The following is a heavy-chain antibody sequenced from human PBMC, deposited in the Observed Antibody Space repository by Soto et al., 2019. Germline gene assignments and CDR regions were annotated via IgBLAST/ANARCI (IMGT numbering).Heavy chain of an antibody. CDR3: ARDPTSYSYGQGY. Sequence: EVQLVETGGGLIQPGGSLRLSCAASGFTVSSNYMSWVRQAPGKGLEWVSVIYSGGSIYYADSVKGRFTISRDNSKNTLYLQMNSLRAEDTAVYYCARDPTSYSYGQGYWGQGTLVTVSS. J-gene: IGHJ4*02. CDR2: IYSGGSI. D-gene: IGHD5-18*01. V-gene: IGHV3-53*02. CDR1: GFTVSSNY.